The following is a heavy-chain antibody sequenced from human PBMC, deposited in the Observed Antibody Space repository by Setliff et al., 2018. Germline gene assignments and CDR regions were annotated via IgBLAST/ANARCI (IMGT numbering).Heavy chain of an antibody. CDR1: TFTFSKYA. J-gene: IGHJ5*02. Sequence: LSLSCVASTFTFSKYAITWVRQAPGKGLEWVSSIGASGDRTYYADSVKGRLTISRDNSRNSLYLQMNSLRVEDTASYYCARDPNGDYVGAFDPWGQGILVTVSS. CDR2: IGASGDRT. V-gene: IGHV3-23*01. D-gene: IGHD4-17*01. CDR3: ARDPNGDYVGAFDP.